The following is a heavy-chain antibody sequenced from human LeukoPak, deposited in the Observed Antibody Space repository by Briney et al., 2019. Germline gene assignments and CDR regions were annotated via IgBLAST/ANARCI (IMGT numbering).Heavy chain of an antibody. Sequence: SVKVSCKASGGTFSSYAISWVRQAPGQGLEWMGRIIPILGIANYAQKFQGRVTITADKSTSTAYMELSSLRSEDTAVYYCARGDSVQGVIRGSWFDPWGQGTLVTVSS. V-gene: IGHV1-69*04. CDR1: GGTFSSYA. CDR3: ARGDSVQGVIRGSWFDP. D-gene: IGHD3-10*01. CDR2: IIPILGIA. J-gene: IGHJ5*02.